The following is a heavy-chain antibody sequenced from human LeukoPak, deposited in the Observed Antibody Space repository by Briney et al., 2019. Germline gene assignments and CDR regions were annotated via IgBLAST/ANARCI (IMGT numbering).Heavy chain of an antibody. CDR3: IRDVPSGGYSHGCFDY. V-gene: IGHV3-49*04. J-gene: IGHJ4*02. CDR2: IRTKGYGGTT. D-gene: IGHD5-18*01. Sequence: PGRSLRLSCTVSGFIFCDYTITWVRQAPGKGREWVGFIRTKGYGGTTEYAAAVKGKFTSAREDFKMSAHVKMNRLKNEDTALYLCIRDVPSGGYSHGCFDYWGQGTLVTVSS. CDR1: GFIFCDYT.